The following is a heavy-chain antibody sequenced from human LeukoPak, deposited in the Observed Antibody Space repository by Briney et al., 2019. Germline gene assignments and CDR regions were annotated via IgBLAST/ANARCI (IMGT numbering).Heavy chain of an antibody. Sequence: GGTLKLYYAGSGVTFSNAWMSWLLQDSGKGLESLRRIKSKTDGGTTDYAARVKGRFTISRDDSKNTLYLQMNSLKTEDTAVYYCTTDDGDCVIDYWGQGTLVTGCS. CDR2: IKSKTDGGTT. CDR1: GVTFSNAW. CDR3: TTDDGDCVIDY. V-gene: IGHV3-15*01. J-gene: IGHJ4*02. D-gene: IGHD2-21*02.